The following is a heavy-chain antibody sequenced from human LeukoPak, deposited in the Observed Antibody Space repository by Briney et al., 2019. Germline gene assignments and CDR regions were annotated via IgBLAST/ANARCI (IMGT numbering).Heavy chain of an antibody. J-gene: IGHJ4*02. CDR2: ISYDGSNK. CDR1: GFTFSSYG. D-gene: IGHD4-17*01. CDR3: AKDAARSDYGDYTTLDY. Sequence: GGSLRLSCAASGFTFSSYGMHWVRQAPGKGLEWVAVISYDGSNKYYADSVKGRFTISRDNSKNTLYLQMNSLRAEDTAVYYCAKDAARSDYGDYTTLDYWGQGTLVTVSS. V-gene: IGHV3-30*18.